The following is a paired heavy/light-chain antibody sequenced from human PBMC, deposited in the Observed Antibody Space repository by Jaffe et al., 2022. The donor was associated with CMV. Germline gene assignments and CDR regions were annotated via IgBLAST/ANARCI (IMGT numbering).Light chain of an antibody. CDR3: GTWDSSLSAGV. J-gene: IGLJ3*02. V-gene: IGLV1-51*01. CDR1: SSNIGSNS. CDR2: DNN. Sequence: QSVLTQPPSVSAAPGQKVTISCSGSSSNIGSNSVSWYQQVPGTVPKLFIYDNNKRPFEIPDRFSGSKSGTSATLDITGLQTGDEADYYCGTWDSSLSAGVFGGGTKLTVL.
Heavy chain of an antibody. V-gene: IGHV3-21*02. CDR1: GFTFSGYT. J-gene: IGHJ6*03. Sequence: EVQLVESGGGLVKPGGSLRLSCAASGFTFSGYTMSWVRQAPGKGLEWVSSISATSRYIYYTDSVRGRFTISRDNAKNSLFLQMNSLTVEDTAVYYCARGTLLVAITPNSYYMDVWGKGTTVTVSS. CDR3: ARGTLLVAITPNSYYMDV. D-gene: IGHD5-12*01. CDR2: ISATSRYI.